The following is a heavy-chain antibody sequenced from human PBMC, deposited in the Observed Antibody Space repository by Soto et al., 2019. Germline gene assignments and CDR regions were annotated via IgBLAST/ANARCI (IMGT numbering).Heavy chain of an antibody. D-gene: IGHD4-17*01. J-gene: IGHJ4*02. CDR2: IKQDGSEK. CDR3: AREVIANYGANSDLRLPYFDY. V-gene: IGHV3-7*01. CDR1: GFTFSSYW. Sequence: EVQLVESGGGLVQPGGSLRLSCAASGFTFSSYWMRWVRQAPGKGLEWVANIKQDGSEKYYVDSVKGRFTISRDNAKNALYLQMNSLRAEDTAVYYCAREVIANYGANSDLRLPYFDYWGQGTLVTVSS.